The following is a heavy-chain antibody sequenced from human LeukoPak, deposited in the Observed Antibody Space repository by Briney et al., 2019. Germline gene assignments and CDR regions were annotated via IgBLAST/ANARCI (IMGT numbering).Heavy chain of an antibody. CDR1: GFTFSSYW. Sequence: PGGSLRLSCATSGFTFSSYWVTWVRQAPGKGLEWVANIKQDGNEKYYVDSVKGRFTISRDNAKNSLYLQMNSLRAEDTAVYYCARPLGKGQDYWGQGTLVTVSS. CDR3: ARPLGKGQDY. D-gene: IGHD7-27*01. V-gene: IGHV3-7*03. J-gene: IGHJ4*02. CDR2: IKQDGNEK.